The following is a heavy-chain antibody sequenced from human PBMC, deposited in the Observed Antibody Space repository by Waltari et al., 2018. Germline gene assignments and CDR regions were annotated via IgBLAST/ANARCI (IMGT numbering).Heavy chain of an antibody. Sequence: QVQLQESGPGLVKPSETLSLTCAVSGYSISSGYYWGWLRQPPGKGLEWIGSIYHSGSTYDNQSLKSRVTISVDTSKNQFSLKLSSVTAADTAVYYCARGSPVTGSDYWGQGTLVTVPS. J-gene: IGHJ4*02. CDR3: ARGSPVTGSDY. D-gene: IGHD2-21*02. CDR1: GYSISSGYY. V-gene: IGHV4-38-2*01. CDR2: IYHSGST.